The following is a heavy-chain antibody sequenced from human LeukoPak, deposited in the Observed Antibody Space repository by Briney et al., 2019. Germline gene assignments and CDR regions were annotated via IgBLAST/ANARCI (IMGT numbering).Heavy chain of an antibody. D-gene: IGHD6-19*01. Sequence: SETLSLTCSVSGASVSSGGYYCSWIRQPPGKEMEWIGRINPSGDTNYNPSLKSRVTMSIQTSKNQLFLNLISVTAADTALYYCARGFSTGWYFDPWGRGTQVTVSS. CDR3: ARGFSTGWYFDP. CDR2: INPSGDT. V-gene: IGHV4-61*02. CDR1: GASVSSGGYY. J-gene: IGHJ2*01.